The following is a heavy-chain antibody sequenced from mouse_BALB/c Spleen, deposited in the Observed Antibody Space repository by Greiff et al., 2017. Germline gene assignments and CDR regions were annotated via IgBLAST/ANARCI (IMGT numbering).Heavy chain of an antibody. D-gene: IGHD2-4*01. V-gene: IGHV5-6-5*01. J-gene: IGHJ2*01. Sequence: EVQRVESGGGLVKPGGSLKLSCAASGFTFSSYAMSWVRQTPEKRLEWVASISSGGSTYYPDSVKGRFTISRDNARNILYLQMSSLRSEDTAMYYCARGWRIYYDYDEAYYFDYWGQGTTLTVSS. CDR2: ISSGGST. CDR3: ARGWRIYYDYDEAYYFDY. CDR1: GFTFSSYA.